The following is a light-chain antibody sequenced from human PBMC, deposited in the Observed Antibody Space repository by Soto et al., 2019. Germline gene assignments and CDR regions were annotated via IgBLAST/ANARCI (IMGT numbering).Light chain of an antibody. Sequence: QSVLTQPPSVSGAPGQRVTISCTGTSSNIGAGYDVIWYQQLPGTAPKLLIFGNNSRSSGVPDRFSGSKSGTSASLAVAGLQAEDDADYHCQSYDTRLSGSVFGGGTKVTVL. CDR3: QSYDTRLSGSV. CDR2: GNN. V-gene: IGLV1-40*01. CDR1: SSNIGAGYD. J-gene: IGLJ3*02.